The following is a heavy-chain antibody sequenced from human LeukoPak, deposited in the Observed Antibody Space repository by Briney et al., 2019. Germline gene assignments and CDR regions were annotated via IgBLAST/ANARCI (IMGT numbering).Heavy chain of an antibody. CDR3: ARGWIYYDGSGPHWFDP. Sequence: SETLSLTCTVSGGSISSYYWSWIRQPPGKGLEWIGYIYYSGSTNYNPSLKSRVTISVDTSKNQFSLKLSSVTAADTAVYYCARGWIYYDGSGPHWFDPWGQGTLVTVSS. D-gene: IGHD3-22*01. CDR1: GGSISSYY. V-gene: IGHV4-59*01. J-gene: IGHJ5*02. CDR2: IYYSGST.